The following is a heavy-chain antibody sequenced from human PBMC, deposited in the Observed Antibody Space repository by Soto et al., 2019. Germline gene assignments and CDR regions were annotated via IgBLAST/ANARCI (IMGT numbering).Heavy chain of an antibody. CDR2: INGYNGNT. CDR1: GYTFTRYG. D-gene: IGHD4-17*01. Sequence: QVQLVQSGAEVKKPGASVKVSCKASGYTFTRYGITWVRQARGQGLEWMGWINGYNGNTKYAQKLQGRVTMTTDTSTSTAYMELRSLTSDDTAVYYCASEGDYPYYYYGMDVWGQGTTVTVSS. CDR3: ASEGDYPYYYYGMDV. V-gene: IGHV1-18*01. J-gene: IGHJ6*02.